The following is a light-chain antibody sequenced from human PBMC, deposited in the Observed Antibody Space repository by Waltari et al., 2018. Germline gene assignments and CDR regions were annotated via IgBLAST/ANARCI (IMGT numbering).Light chain of an antibody. CDR1: HQVAHY. J-gene: IGKJ4*01. V-gene: IGKV1-33*01. CDR3: QQYESLPLT. CDR2: DVS. Sequence: DIQMTQSPSSLSASVGDRVTITCQASHQVAHYLNWYQQKPGKAPKLLIYDVSNLQSGVPSRFRGTGSGTKFTFTISALQADDIGTYYCQQYESLPLTFGGGTKVEIK.